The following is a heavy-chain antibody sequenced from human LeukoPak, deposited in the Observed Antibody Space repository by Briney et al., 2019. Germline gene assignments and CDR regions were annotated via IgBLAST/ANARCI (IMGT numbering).Heavy chain of an antibody. CDR3: ARGVSYYDSSGHPGWYFDL. Sequence: GGSLRLSCAVSGFTFNYYDMHWVRQAPGKRLEWVSAIRTTGDTHYPDSVKGRFAMSREDAKNSVHLQMNTLRAGDTAVYYCARGVSYYDSSGHPGWYFDLWGRGTLVTVSS. CDR1: GFTFNYYD. CDR2: IRTTGDT. V-gene: IGHV3-13*01. D-gene: IGHD3-22*01. J-gene: IGHJ2*01.